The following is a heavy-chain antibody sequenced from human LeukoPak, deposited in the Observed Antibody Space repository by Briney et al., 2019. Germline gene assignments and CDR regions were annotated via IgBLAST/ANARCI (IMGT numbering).Heavy chain of an antibody. CDR3: ARGGYSYGFWPGNWFDP. D-gene: IGHD5-18*01. V-gene: IGHV4-34*01. CDR1: GGSFSGYY. Sequence: SSETLSLTCAVYGGSFSGYYWSWIRQPPWKGLEWIGEINHSGSTNYNPSLKSRVTISVDTSKNQFSLKLSSVTAADTAVYYCARGGYSYGFWPGNWFDPWGQGTLVTVSS. J-gene: IGHJ5*02. CDR2: INHSGST.